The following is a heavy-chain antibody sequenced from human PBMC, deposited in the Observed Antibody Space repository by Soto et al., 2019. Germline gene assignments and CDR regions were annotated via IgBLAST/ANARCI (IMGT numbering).Heavy chain of an antibody. CDR2: IYWDDDK. J-gene: IGHJ4*02. D-gene: IGHD3-16*01. CDR1: GFSLTTTEVG. Sequence: QITLKESGPTLVKPTQTLTLTCTFSGFSLTTTEVGVGWIRQPPGKALEWLALIYWDDDKRYSPSLKSRLTITKDTSKNQVVLTMTNMDPVDTATYYCGHLRGGGNSPLGDYWGQGTLVTVSS. CDR3: GHLRGGGNSPLGDY. V-gene: IGHV2-5*02.